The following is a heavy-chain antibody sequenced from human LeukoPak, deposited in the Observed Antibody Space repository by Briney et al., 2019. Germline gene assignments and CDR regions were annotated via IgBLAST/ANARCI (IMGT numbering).Heavy chain of an antibody. CDR2: IGTAGDT. CDR1: GFTFSSYD. V-gene: IGHV3-13*01. D-gene: IGHD6-13*01. Sequence: PGGSLRLSCAASGFTFSSYDMHWVRQATGKGLEWVSAIGTAGDTYYPGSVKGRFTISRENAKNSLYLQMNSLRAGDTAVYYCARWRIAAAGPAGMDVWGQGTTVTVSS. J-gene: IGHJ6*02. CDR3: ARWRIAAAGPAGMDV.